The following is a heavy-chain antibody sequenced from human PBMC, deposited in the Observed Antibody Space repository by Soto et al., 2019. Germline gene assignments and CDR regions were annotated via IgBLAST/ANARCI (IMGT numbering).Heavy chain of an antibody. J-gene: IGHJ6*02. Sequence: SETLSLTCTVSGGSISSSSYYWGWIRQRPGKGREWIGSINYSGSTYYNPSLKSRVTISVDTSKNQFSLKLSSVTAADTAVYYCARRGFWSGYTYYYYGMDVWGQGTTVTVSS. CDR1: GGSISSSSYY. D-gene: IGHD3-3*01. V-gene: IGHV4-39*01. CDR2: INYSGST. CDR3: ARRGFWSGYTYYYYGMDV.